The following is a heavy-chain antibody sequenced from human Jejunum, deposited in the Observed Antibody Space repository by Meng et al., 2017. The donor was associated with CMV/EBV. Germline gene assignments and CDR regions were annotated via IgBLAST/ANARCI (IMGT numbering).Heavy chain of an antibody. V-gene: IGHV7-4-1*02. CDR3: ARGGNFDP. Sequence: QVQLVPSGSELKKPAASVKVSCKASGYTFSTYTISWVRQADGRGLEWMGWISTNTGTPTYTQGFTGRFVFSLDTSVSTAYLQISSLKAEDTAVYYCARGGNFDPWGQGTLVTVSS. CDR2: ISTNTGTP. J-gene: IGHJ5*02. D-gene: IGHD2/OR15-2a*01. CDR1: GYTFSTYT.